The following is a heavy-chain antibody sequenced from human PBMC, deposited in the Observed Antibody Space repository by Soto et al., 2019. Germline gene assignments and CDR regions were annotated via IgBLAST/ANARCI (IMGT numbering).Heavy chain of an antibody. CDR3: AKDYGGSGSYSYYYYYYGMDV. Sequence: GGSLRLSCAASGFTFSSYGMHWVRQAPGKGLEWVAVISYDGSNKYYADSVKGRFTISRDNSKNTLYLQMNSLRAEDTAVYYCAKDYGGSGSYSYYYYYYGMDVWGQGTTVTVSS. CDR2: ISYDGSNK. V-gene: IGHV3-30*18. CDR1: GFTFSSYG. D-gene: IGHD3-10*01. J-gene: IGHJ6*02.